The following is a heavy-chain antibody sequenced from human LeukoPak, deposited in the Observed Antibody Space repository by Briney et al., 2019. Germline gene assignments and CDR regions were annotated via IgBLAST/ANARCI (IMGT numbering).Heavy chain of an antibody. V-gene: IGHV3-30*04. Sequence: GGSLRLSCAASGFTFSSYAMHWVRQAPGKGLEWVAVISYDGSNKYYADSVKGRFTISRDNSKNTLYLQVNSLRAEDTAVYYCARDGAFGGVIVFDYWGQGTLVTVSS. D-gene: IGHD3-16*02. CDR3: ARDGAFGGVIVFDY. J-gene: IGHJ4*02. CDR2: ISYDGSNK. CDR1: GFTFSSYA.